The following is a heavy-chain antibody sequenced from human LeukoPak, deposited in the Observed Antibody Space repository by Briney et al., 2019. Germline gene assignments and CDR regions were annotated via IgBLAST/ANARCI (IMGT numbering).Heavy chain of an antibody. V-gene: IGHV4-61*02. CDR1: GGSISSGSYY. CDR2: IYTSGST. D-gene: IGHD2-2*01. J-gene: IGHJ6*03. CDR3: AVLHDIVVVPAATSKGYYYYYMDV. Sequence: PSQTLSLTCTVSGGSISSGSYYWSWIRQPAGKGLEWIGRIYTSGSTNYNPSLKSRVTISVDTSKNQFSLKLSSVTAADTAVYYCAVLHDIVVVPAATSKGYYYYYMDVWGKGTTVTVSS.